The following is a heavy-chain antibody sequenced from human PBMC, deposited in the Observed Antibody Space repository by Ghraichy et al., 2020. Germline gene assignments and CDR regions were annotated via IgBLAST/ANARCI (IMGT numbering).Heavy chain of an antibody. V-gene: IGHV4-34*01. CDR2: INYSGST. CDR3: ARGGAAAGTPRKRPHWYFDL. Sequence: SETLSLTCAVYGGSFSGYFWSWIRQPPGKGLEWIGEINYSGSTNYNPSLKSRVTISLDTSKNRFSLKLTSVTAADTAVYYCARGGAAAGTPRKRPHWYFDLWGRGTLVTVSS. CDR1: GGSFSGYF. D-gene: IGHD6-13*01. J-gene: IGHJ2*01.